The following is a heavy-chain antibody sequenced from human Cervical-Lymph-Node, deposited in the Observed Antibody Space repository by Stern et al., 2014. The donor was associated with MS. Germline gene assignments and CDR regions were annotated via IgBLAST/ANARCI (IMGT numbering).Heavy chain of an antibody. Sequence: EVQLVESGGTLVQPGGSLRLSCAASGFTFSSYAMSWVRQAPGKGLEWVSVMSGSDGSTFYADSVKGWFTISRDNSKHTLFLQMNSLRAEDTAVYYCAKVYGSGPFDYWGQGTLVTVSS. V-gene: IGHV3-23*04. CDR3: AKVYGSGPFDY. J-gene: IGHJ4*02. CDR2: MSGSDGST. CDR1: GFTFSSYA. D-gene: IGHD6-19*01.